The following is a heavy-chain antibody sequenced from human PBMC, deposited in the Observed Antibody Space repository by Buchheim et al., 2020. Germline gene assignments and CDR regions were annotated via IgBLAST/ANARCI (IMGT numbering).Heavy chain of an antibody. Sequence: EVQLVESGGGLVQPGGSLRLSCAASGFTFSSYWMSWVRQAPGKGLEWVANIKQDGSEKYYVDSVKGRFTISRDNPKNPLYLQMNSLRAEDTAVYYCARDRRTPKDPRYFDYWGQGTL. CDR3: ARDRRTPKDPRYFDY. V-gene: IGHV3-7*01. CDR1: GFTFSSYW. D-gene: IGHD1-14*01. CDR2: IKQDGSEK. J-gene: IGHJ4*02.